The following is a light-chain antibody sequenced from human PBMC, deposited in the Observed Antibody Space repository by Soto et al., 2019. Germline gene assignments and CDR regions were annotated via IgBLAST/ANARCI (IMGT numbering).Light chain of an antibody. CDR1: QDINSY. CDR3: QQDNIYPLT. CDR2: AAS. J-gene: IGKJ4*01. Sequence: DVQMTQSPSSLSASVGDRVTITCRASQDINSYLAWYQQKPGNAPKSLIYAASSLQTGVPSRFSGSESGTEFTLTISNLQPEESATYYCQQDNIYPLTFGGGTKVEIK. V-gene: IGKV1D-16*01.